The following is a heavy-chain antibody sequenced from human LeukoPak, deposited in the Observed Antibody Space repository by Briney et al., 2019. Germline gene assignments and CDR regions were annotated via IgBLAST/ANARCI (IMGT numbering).Heavy chain of an antibody. CDR2: INFDGSTT. D-gene: IGHD2-21*01. J-gene: IGHJ4*02. CDR1: GFTFSSYW. Sequence: GGSLRLSCAASGFTFSSYWMHWVRQPPGKGLEWVSHINFDGSTTIYADSVKGRFTISRDNAKNTLSLQMSSLRVEDTAVYYCARDGSYIDYWGQGTLVTVSS. V-gene: IGHV3-74*01. CDR3: ARDGSYIDY.